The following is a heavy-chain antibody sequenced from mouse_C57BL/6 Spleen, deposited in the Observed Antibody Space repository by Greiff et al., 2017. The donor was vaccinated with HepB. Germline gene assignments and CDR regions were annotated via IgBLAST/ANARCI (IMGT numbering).Heavy chain of an antibody. Sequence: QVHVKQSGPGLVQPSQSLSITCTVSGFSLTSYGVHWVRQPPGKGLEWLGVIWSGGSTDYNAAFISRLSISKDNSKSQVFFKMNSLQADDTAIYYCAKSSWRGNYAMDYWGQGTSVTVSS. V-gene: IGHV2-4*01. D-gene: IGHD6-1*01. CDR3: AKSSWRGNYAMDY. J-gene: IGHJ4*01. CDR1: GFSLTSYG. CDR2: IWSGGST.